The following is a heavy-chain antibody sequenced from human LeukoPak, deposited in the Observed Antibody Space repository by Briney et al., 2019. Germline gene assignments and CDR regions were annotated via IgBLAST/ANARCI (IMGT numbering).Heavy chain of an antibody. CDR1: GGSISSYY. CDR2: IYTSGST. V-gene: IGHV4-4*07. Sequence: SSETLSLTCTVSGGSISSYYWSWIRQPAGKGLEWIGRIYTSGSTNYNPSLKSRVTMSVDTSKNQFSLKLSSVTAADTAVYYCARGISGVAVAGTGYYYYYYMDVWGKGTTVTISS. D-gene: IGHD6-19*01. J-gene: IGHJ6*03. CDR3: ARGISGVAVAGTGYYYYYYMDV.